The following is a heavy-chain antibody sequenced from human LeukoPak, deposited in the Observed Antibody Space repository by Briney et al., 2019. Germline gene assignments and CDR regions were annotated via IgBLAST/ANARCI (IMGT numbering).Heavy chain of an antibody. CDR1: RFTFNSYA. J-gene: IGHJ4*02. Sequence: PGGSLRLSCAASRFTFNSYAMTWVRQAPGKGLEWVANIKPDGSKKNYVDSVKGRFTISRDNAKNSLYLQMNSLRAEDTAVYFCATPLDYYDSSGYHQGGDWGQGTLVTVSS. CDR2: IKPDGSKK. CDR3: ATPLDYYDSSGYHQGGD. D-gene: IGHD3-22*01. V-gene: IGHV3-7*03.